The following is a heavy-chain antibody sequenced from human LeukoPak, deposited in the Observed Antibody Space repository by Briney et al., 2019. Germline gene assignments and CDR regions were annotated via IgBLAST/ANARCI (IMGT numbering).Heavy chain of an antibody. V-gene: IGHV3-30*02. D-gene: IGHD1-26*01. CDR3: AKDLHSGNYLYYYYMDV. Sequence: GGSLRLSCVASGFTFSNYDMHWVRQAPGKGLEWVAYIRYDGNNKYYADSVKGGFTVSRDNSKNTLYLQMNRLRAEDATVYYCAKDLHSGNYLYYYYMDVWGKGTTVTISS. J-gene: IGHJ6*03. CDR1: GFTFSNYD. CDR2: IRYDGNNK.